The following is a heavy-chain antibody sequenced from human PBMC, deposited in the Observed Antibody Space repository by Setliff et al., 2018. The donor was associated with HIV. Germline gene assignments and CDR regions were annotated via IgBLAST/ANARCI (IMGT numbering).Heavy chain of an antibody. D-gene: IGHD3-16*01. J-gene: IGHJ6*03. CDR1: GGSFSGYY. V-gene: IGHV4-34*01. Sequence: SETLSLTCAVYGGSFSGYYWSWIRQPPGKGLEWIGGINHSGSTNYNPSLQSRVTISVDTSKNQFSLKLSSVTAADTAVYYCARVPWGGRGEYYYYYMDVWGKGTTVTVSS. CDR2: INHSGST. CDR3: ARVPWGGRGEYYYYYMDV.